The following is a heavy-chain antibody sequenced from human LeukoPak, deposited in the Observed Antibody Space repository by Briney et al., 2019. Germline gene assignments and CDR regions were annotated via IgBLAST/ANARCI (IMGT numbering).Heavy chain of an antibody. CDR1: GFTFSTSW. J-gene: IGHJ4*02. CDR2: INSDGSAA. Sequence: PGGSLRLSCAASGFTFSTSWMHRVRQAPGKGLVWVSRINSDGSAASYAYSMKGRFTISRDNAKNTLYLQMNSLRAEDTAVYYCTRGIAVAGHDYWGQGTLVTVSS. V-gene: IGHV3-74*01. CDR3: TRGIAVAGHDY. D-gene: IGHD6-19*01.